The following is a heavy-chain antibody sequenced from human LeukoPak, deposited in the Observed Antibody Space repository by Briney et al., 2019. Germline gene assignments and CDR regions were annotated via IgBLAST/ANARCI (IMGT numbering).Heavy chain of an antibody. CDR1: GGSFSGYY. V-gene: IGHV4-34*01. CDR2: INHSGST. CDR3: ARERVLRYFDWSHIYFDY. Sequence: SETLSLTCAVYGGSFSGYYWSWIRQPPGKGLEWIGEINHSGSTNYNLSLKSRVTISVDTSKNQFSLKLSSVTAADTAVYYCARERVLRYFDWSHIYFDYWGQGTLVTVSS. D-gene: IGHD3-9*01. J-gene: IGHJ4*02.